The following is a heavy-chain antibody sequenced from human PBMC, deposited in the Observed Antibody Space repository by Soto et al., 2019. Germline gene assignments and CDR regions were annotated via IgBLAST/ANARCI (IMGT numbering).Heavy chain of an antibody. CDR2: IYYSGSA. CDR3: ARAPRKGNYYNYGMDV. CDR1: GGSISSGGYS. Sequence: ETLSPTCAVTGGSISSGGYSPGWVRQRPGKGQEWIGYIYYSGSANYNPSPKSRVTISVDTSKNQFSPKLSSVTAADTAVYYCARAPRKGNYYNYGMDVWGQGTTVTVSS. J-gene: IGHJ6*02. D-gene: IGHD3-10*01. V-gene: IGHV4-61*08.